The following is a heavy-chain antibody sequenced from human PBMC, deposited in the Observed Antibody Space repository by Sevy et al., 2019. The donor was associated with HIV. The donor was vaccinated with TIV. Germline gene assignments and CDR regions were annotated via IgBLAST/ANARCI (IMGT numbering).Heavy chain of an antibody. J-gene: IGHJ4*02. CDR1: GYSFTSHW. V-gene: IGHV5-51*01. CDR3: ATSRSGYFDSSGYYIY. D-gene: IGHD3-22*01. Sequence: GESLKISCKGSGYSFTSHWIGWVRHMPGKSLEWMGIIYPDDSDTRYSPSFQGQVTFSADKSISTAYLQWSSLKASDTAMYYCATSRSGYFDSSGYYIYWGQGTLVTVSS. CDR2: IYPDDSDT.